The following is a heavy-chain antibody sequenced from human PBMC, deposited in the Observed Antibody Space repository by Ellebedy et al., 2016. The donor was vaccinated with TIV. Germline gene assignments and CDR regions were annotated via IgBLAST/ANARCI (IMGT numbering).Heavy chain of an antibody. CDR2: VSFDGIKI. V-gene: IGHV3-30*03. D-gene: IGHD4-17*01. Sequence: GGSLRLSXAVSGFTFGGFGIHWVRQAPGKGLEWVAAVSFDGIKIYYSDSVRGRFTISRDNSKNTLHLHLSNLRTEDTAVYYCAREDGDYPVDAFDIWGQGTVVTVSS. CDR3: AREDGDYPVDAFDI. J-gene: IGHJ3*02. CDR1: GFTFGGFG.